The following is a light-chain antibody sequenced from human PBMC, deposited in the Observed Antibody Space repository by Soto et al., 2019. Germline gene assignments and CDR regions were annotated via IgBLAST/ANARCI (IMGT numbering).Light chain of an antibody. CDR2: EVS. CDR1: SSDVGGFDY. V-gene: IGLV2-14*01. J-gene: IGLJ1*01. CDR3: SSYKRGTTRV. Sequence: QSALTQPASVSGSPGQSITISCTGTSSDVGGFDYVSWYQQHPGKAPKLIISEVSNRPSGVSDRFFGSKSGNTASLTISGLQDEDESDYYCSSYKRGTTRVFGTGTKLTVL.